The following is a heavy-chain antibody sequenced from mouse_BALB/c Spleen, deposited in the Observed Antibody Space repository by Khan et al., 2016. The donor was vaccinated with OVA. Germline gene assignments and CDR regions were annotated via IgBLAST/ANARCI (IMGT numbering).Heavy chain of an antibody. CDR1: GFTFTDYY. V-gene: IGHV7-3*02. J-gene: IGHJ1*01. CDR3: ARGTVVDIYWYFDV. Sequence: EVELVESGGGLVQPGGSLRLSCATSGFTFTDYYMSWVRQPPGKALEWLGFIRNKANGYTTEYSASVKGRFTISRDNSQSIVYLKMNTLRAEDSATYYCARGTVVDIYWYFDVWGAGTTVTVSS. D-gene: IGHD1-1*01. CDR2: IRNKANGYTT.